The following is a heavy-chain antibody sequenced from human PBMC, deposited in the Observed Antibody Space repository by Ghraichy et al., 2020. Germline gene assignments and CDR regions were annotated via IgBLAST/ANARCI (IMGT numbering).Heavy chain of an antibody. CDR3: AKDAMVSPRGLFDY. D-gene: IGHD2-8*01. CDR2: ISASDHTT. Sequence: GGSLRLCCAASGFTFSSFAMSWVRQAPGRGLQWVSAISASDHTTYYADSVKGRFTISRDNSKSTLCLQMNSLRAEDTAIYYCAKDAMVSPRGLFDYWGQGTLVTVSS. J-gene: IGHJ4*02. V-gene: IGHV3-23*01. CDR1: GFTFSSFA.